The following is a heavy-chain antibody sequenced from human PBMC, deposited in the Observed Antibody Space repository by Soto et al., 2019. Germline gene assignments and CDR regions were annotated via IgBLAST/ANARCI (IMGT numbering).Heavy chain of an antibody. Sequence: QVQLVESGGGVVQPGRSQRLSCAASGFSFSDYGMHWVRQPPGKGLEWVAYTSYDGSKTYYADSVMGRFTISRDNSKNTLFLQMNSLRPEDMAMYYCAKTRTIFGVVSRHYFDYWGQGTLVTVSS. D-gene: IGHD3-3*01. CDR2: TSYDGSKT. V-gene: IGHV3-30*18. CDR1: GFSFSDYG. J-gene: IGHJ4*02. CDR3: AKTRTIFGVVSRHYFDY.